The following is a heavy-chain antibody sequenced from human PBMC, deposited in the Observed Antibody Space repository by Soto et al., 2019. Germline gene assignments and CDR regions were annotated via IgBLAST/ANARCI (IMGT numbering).Heavy chain of an antibody. V-gene: IGHV3-23*01. D-gene: IGHD3-9*01. Sequence: GGSLRLSCAASAFSFSTSWMHWVRQAPGEGLVWVATISDSGDITYYADSVKGRFTISRDSSRKILYLQMNSLRSEDTAIYYCASDPVAVTGSFIDFWGQGTLVTVSS. CDR1: AFSFSTSW. CDR3: ASDPVAVTGSFIDF. CDR2: ISDSGDIT. J-gene: IGHJ4*02.